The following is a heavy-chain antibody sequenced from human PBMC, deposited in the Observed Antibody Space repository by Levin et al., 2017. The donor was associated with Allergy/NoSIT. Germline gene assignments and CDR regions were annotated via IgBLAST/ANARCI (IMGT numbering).Heavy chain of an antibody. Sequence: LGESLKISCAASGFTFSSYAMHWVRQAPGKGLEWVAVISYDGSNKYYADSVKGRFTISRDNSKNTLYLQMNSLRAEDTAVYYCARDDLYCSGGSCPPYFDYWGQGTLVTVSS. J-gene: IGHJ4*02. D-gene: IGHD2-15*01. CDR1: GFTFSSYA. CDR3: ARDDLYCSGGSCPPYFDY. V-gene: IGHV3-30-3*01. CDR2: ISYDGSNK.